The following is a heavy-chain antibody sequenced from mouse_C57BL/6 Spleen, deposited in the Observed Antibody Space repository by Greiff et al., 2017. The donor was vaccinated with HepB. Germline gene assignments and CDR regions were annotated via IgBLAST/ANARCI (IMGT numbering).Heavy chain of an antibody. D-gene: IGHD2-10*02. J-gene: IGHJ4*01. V-gene: IGHV1-59*01. CDR2: IDPSDSYT. CDR1: GYTFTSYW. Sequence: QVQLQQPGAELVRPGTSVKLSCKASGYTFTSYWMHWVKQRPGQGLEWIGVIDPSDSYTNYNQKFKGKATLTVDTSSSTAYMQLSSLTSEDSAVYYCARSGGYGNSAMDYWGQGTSVTVSS. CDR3: ARSGGYGNSAMDY.